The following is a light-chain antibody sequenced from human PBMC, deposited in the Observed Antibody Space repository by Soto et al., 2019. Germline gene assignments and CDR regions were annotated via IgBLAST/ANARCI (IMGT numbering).Light chain of an antibody. CDR1: QSVSSSY. V-gene: IGKV3-20*01. CDR3: QRYGSSQLFT. J-gene: IGKJ3*01. CDR2: GAS. Sequence: EIVLTQSPGTLSLSPGERATLSCRASQSVSSSYLAWYQQKPGQAPRLLIYGASSRATGIPDRFSGSGSGTDFTLTIRSLEHEDCAVYYCQRYGSSQLFTVVPGTQVDIK.